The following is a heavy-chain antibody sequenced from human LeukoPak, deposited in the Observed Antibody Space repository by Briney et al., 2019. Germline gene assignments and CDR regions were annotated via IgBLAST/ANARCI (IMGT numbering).Heavy chain of an antibody. J-gene: IGHJ4*02. CDR1: VYTLTELS. V-gene: IGHV1-24*01. D-gene: IGHD3-10*01. CDR2: FDPEDGET. CDR3: ATAFGSGRTSAYVDY. Sequence: ASVKVSFKVSVYTLTELSMHWVRQAPGKGLEWRGGFDPEDGETIYAQKFQGRVTMTEDTSTDTAYMELSSLRSEDTAVYYCATAFGSGRTSAYVDYWSQGTLVTVSS.